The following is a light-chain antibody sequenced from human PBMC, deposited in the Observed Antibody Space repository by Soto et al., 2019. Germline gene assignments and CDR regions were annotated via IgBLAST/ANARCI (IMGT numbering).Light chain of an antibody. V-gene: IGLV3-21*04. CDR3: QVWDSSSDHVV. J-gene: IGLJ2*01. CDR1: NIGSKS. Sequence: SYELTQPPSVSVAPGKTARITCGGNNIGSKSEHWYQQKPGQAPVLVIYYDSDRPSGIPERFSGSNSGNTATLTITRVEAGHEADYYYQVWDSSSDHVVFGGGTKLTVL. CDR2: YDS.